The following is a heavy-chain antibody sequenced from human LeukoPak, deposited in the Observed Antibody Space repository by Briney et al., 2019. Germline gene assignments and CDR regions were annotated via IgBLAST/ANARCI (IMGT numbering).Heavy chain of an antibody. D-gene: IGHD3-10*01. CDR3: AKITMVRGTPYYFDY. V-gene: IGHV3-23*01. CDR2: ISDSGVST. CDR1: GLTFSSHA. Sequence: GGSLRLSCAASGLTFSSHAMSWVRQAAGKGLEWVSTISDSGVSTYYADSVKGRFTISRDNSKNTLYMQMNSLRAGDTAVYYCAKITMVRGTPYYFDYWGQGTLVTVSS. J-gene: IGHJ4*02.